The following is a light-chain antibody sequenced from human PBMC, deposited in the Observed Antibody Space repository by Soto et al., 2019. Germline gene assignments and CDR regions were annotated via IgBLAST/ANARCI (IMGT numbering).Light chain of an antibody. V-gene: IGKV3-15*01. J-gene: IGKJ3*01. CDR2: GAS. CDR1: QSVSSN. Sequence: EIVMTQSPATLSVSPGERATLSCRASQSVSSNLAWYQQKPGQAPRLPIYGASTRATGIPARFSGSGSGTEFTLTISSLQSEDFAVYYCQQYNNWPITFGPGTKVDIK. CDR3: QQYNNWPIT.